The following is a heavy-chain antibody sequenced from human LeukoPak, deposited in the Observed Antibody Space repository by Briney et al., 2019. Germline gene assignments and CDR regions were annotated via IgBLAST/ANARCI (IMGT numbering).Heavy chain of an antibody. D-gene: IGHD2-15*01. V-gene: IGHV4-61*02. CDR2: ISSSGST. J-gene: IGHJ5*02. CDR1: GDSISSGDYY. CDR3: ARAVAATKSWFDP. Sequence: SQTLSLTCTVSGDSISSGDYYWSWIRQPAGKGLEWIGRISSSGSTNYNPSLKSRVTISVDTSKNQFSLKLSSVTAADTAVYYCARAVAATKSWFDPWGQGTLVTVSS.